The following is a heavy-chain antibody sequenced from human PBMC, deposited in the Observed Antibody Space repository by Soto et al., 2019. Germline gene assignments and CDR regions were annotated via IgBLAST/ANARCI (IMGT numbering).Heavy chain of an antibody. J-gene: IGHJ3*01. D-gene: IGHD1-1*01. Sequence: QLLESGGDLGQPGGSLRLSCVASGFTFSSFAMNWIRQAPGKGLEWVCDISGRGGTTHYAESVKGRFTISSDNYKNMVYLQMNSLTADDTAIYYCATGFPLSTIFDAFDVWGHGTAVTISS. CDR1: GFTFSSFA. CDR2: ISGRGGTT. CDR3: ATGFPLSTIFDAFDV. V-gene: IGHV3-23*01.